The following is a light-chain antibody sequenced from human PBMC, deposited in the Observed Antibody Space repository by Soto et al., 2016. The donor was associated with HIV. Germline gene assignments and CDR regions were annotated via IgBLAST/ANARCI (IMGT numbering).Light chain of an antibody. V-gene: IGKV1D-16*01. J-gene: IGKJ4*01. Sequence: DIQMTQSPSSLSASVGDTVTITCRASQDVSAWLAWYQQKPDKAPKSLIFASSTLQSGVPARFRGSGGGTEFTLTITNLQPDDFGTYVCQQYNSFPLTFGGGTKVEIK. CDR1: QDVSAW. CDR2: ASS. CDR3: QQYNSFPLT.